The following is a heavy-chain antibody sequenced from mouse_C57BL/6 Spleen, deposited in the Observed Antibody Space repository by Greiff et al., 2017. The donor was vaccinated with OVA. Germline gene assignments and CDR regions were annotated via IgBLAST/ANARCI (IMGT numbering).Heavy chain of an antibody. D-gene: IGHD1-1*01. CDR3: ARSTTVAPFAY. Sequence: EVQLVESGGGLVKPGGSLKLSCAASGFTFSDYGMHWVRQAPEQGLEWVAYISSGSSTIYYADTVKGRFTLSRDNAKNTLFLQMTSLRSEDTAMYYCARSTTVAPFAYWGQGTLVTVSA. V-gene: IGHV5-17*01. CDR2: ISSGSSTI. J-gene: IGHJ3*01. CDR1: GFTFSDYG.